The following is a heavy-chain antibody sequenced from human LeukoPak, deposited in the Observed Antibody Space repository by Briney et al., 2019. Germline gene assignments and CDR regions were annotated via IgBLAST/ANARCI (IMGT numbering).Heavy chain of an antibody. CDR2: IYHSGST. V-gene: IGHV4-30-2*01. CDR1: GGSISSGGYS. Sequence: SQTLSLTCAVSGGSISSGGYSWSWIRQPPGKGLEWIGYIYHSGSTYYNPSLKSRVTISVDTSKNQFSLKLSSVTAADTAVYYCAREISGWYDYWGQGTLVTVSS. CDR3: AREISGWYDY. J-gene: IGHJ4*02. D-gene: IGHD6-19*01.